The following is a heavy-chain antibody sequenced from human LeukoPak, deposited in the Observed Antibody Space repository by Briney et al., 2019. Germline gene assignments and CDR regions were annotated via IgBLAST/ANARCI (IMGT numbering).Heavy chain of an antibody. Sequence: PGGSLRLSCAASGFTFSSYSMNWVRQAPGKGLEWVSSISSSSSYIYYADSVKGRFTISRDNAKNSLYLQMNSLRAEDTAVYYCAKDGRKYLYGTGGTPSNWLDSWGQGTLVTVSS. CDR3: AKDGRKYLYGTGGTPSNWLDS. CDR1: GFTFSSYS. CDR2: ISSSSSYI. J-gene: IGHJ5*01. D-gene: IGHD4-23*01. V-gene: IGHV3-21*01.